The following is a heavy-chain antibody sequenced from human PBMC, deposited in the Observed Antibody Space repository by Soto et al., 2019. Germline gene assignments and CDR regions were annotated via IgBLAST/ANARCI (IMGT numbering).Heavy chain of an antibody. CDR1: GYTFTSYY. D-gene: IGHD2-21*02. J-gene: IGHJ6*02. CDR2: INPSGGST. CDR3: ARSSRYCGGYCPSFNYYYYSGMDV. V-gene: IGHV1-46*01. Sequence: GASVKVSCKASGYTFTSYYMHWVRQAPGQGLEWMGIINPSGGSTSYAQKFQGRVTMTRDTSASTVYMELSSLRSEDTAVYYCARSSRYCGGYCPSFNYYYYSGMDVWGQGTMVTVSS.